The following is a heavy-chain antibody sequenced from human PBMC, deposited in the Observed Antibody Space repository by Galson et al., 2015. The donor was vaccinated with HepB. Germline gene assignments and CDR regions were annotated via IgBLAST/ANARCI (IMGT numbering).Heavy chain of an antibody. Sequence: TLSLTCTVSGGSISSGSYYRSWIRQPAGKGLEWIGRIYTSGSTNYNPSLKSRVTMSVDTSKNQFSLKLSSVTAADTAVYYCARTTDIVVVPAAMGSSDAFDIWGRGTLVTVSS. V-gene: IGHV4-61*02. J-gene: IGHJ2*01. D-gene: IGHD2-2*01. CDR3: ARTTDIVVVPAAMGSSDAFDI. CDR2: IYTSGST. CDR1: GGSISSGSYY.